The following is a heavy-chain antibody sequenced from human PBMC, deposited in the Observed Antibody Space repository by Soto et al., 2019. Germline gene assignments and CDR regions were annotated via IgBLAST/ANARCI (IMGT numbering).Heavy chain of an antibody. J-gene: IGHJ6*02. Sequence: GGSLRLSCASSGFTFSSYAMHWVRQAPGKGLEWVAVISYDGSNKYYADSVKGRFTISRDNSKNTLYLQMNSLRAEDTAVYYCARDKTAAGVYYYYGMDVWGQGTTVTVSS. CDR3: ARDKTAAGVYYYYGMDV. V-gene: IGHV3-30-3*01. CDR1: GFTFSSYA. D-gene: IGHD6-13*01. CDR2: ISYDGSNK.